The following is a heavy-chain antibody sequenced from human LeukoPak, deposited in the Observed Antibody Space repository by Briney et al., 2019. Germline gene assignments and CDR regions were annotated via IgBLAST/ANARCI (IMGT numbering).Heavy chain of an antibody. J-gene: IGHJ6*02. CDR3: ARDSSYDSSGYYYRTMDV. Sequence: GGSLRLSCVASGFTFSSYAMSWVRQAPGKGLEWVSGFSGSGGSTYFADSVKGRFTIFRDNSKNSLYLQMNSLRAEDTAVYYCARDSSYDSSGYYYRTMDVWGQGTTVTVSS. V-gene: IGHV3-23*01. CDR1: GFTFSSYA. CDR2: FSGSGGST. D-gene: IGHD3-22*01.